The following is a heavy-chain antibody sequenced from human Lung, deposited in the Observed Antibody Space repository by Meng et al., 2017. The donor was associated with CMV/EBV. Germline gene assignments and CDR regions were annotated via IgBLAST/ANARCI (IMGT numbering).Heavy chain of an antibody. J-gene: IGHJ3*02. CDR2: ISYTGYI. V-gene: IGHV4-59*01. CDR3: AGPDDMGSSPHDPFDM. Sequence: SETLSLTCTVSGASISSNYWSWSRRPPGKGLEYIGSISYTGYIEYNPSLKGRVTISLDTSKNHFSLKLTSVTAVDTAMYYCAGPDDMGSSPHDPFDMWGQGTMVTVSS. CDR1: GASISSNY. D-gene: IGHD1-1*01.